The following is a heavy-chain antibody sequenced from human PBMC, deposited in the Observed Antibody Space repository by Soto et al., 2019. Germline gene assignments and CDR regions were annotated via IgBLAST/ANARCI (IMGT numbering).Heavy chain of an antibody. CDR2: INHSGST. CDR3: ARSGPGYSSSWSHFDY. Sequence: QVQLQQWGAGLLKPSETLSLTCAVYGGSFSGYYWSWIRQPPGKGLEWIGEINHSGSTNYNPSLKSRVTISVDTSKNQFSLMLSSVTAADTAVYYCARSGPGYSSSWSHFDYWGQGTLVTVSS. CDR1: GGSFSGYY. J-gene: IGHJ4*02. V-gene: IGHV4-34*01. D-gene: IGHD6-13*01.